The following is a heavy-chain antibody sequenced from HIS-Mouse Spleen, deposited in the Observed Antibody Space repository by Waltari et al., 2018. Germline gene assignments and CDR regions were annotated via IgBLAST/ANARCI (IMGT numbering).Heavy chain of an antibody. CDR3: AREIPYSSSWYDWYFDL. CDR1: GGSTSSSSYD. J-gene: IGHJ2*01. CDR2: IYYSGST. D-gene: IGHD6-13*01. Sequence: QLQLQESGPGLVKPSETLSLTCTVSGGSTSSSSYDSGWIRQPPGKGLEWIGSIYYSGSTYYNPSLKSRVTISVDTSKNQFSLKLSSVTAADTAVYYCAREIPYSSSWYDWYFDLWGRGTLVTVSS. V-gene: IGHV4-39*07.